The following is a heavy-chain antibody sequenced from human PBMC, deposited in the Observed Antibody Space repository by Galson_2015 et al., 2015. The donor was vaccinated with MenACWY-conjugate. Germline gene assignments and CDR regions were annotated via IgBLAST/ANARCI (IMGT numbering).Heavy chain of an antibody. CDR1: GFSLSTPGMC. V-gene: IGHV2-70*11. J-gene: IGHJ6*03. D-gene: IGHD5-12*01. CDR2: IDWDDNK. Sequence: PALVKPTQTLTLTCSFSGFSLSTPGMCVSWIRQPPGKALEWLSRIDWDDNKYYSSSLKTRLTISKDTSKNQVVFTMTNLDPVDTGTYYCALTRRYTSYYYYCYIDVWGKGTTVTVSS. CDR3: ALTRRYTSYYYYCYIDV.